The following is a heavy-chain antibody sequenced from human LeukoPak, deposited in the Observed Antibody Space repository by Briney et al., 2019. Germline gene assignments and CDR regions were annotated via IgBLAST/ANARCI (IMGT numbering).Heavy chain of an antibody. V-gene: IGHV3-33*01. CDR1: GFTFSDYG. CDR2: IWYDGSKK. D-gene: IGHD6-6*01. Sequence: GGSLRLSCAASGFTFSDYGIHWVRQAPGQGLEWVALIWYDGSKKYYADSVKGRFTISRDNSKNTLYLQLNSLRADDTAVYYCARAHSSSSTFDLWGQGTLVTVSS. CDR3: ARAHSSSSTFDL. J-gene: IGHJ4*02.